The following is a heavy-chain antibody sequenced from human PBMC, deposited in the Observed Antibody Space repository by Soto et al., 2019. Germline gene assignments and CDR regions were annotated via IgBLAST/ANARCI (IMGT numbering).Heavy chain of an antibody. CDR2: IYYSGST. V-gene: IGHV4-59*08. Sequence: QVQLQESGPGLVKPSETLSLTCTVCGGSISSYYWSWIRQPPGKGLEWIGYIYYSGSTNYNPSLKSRVTISVDTSKNQFSLKLSSVTAADTAVYYCARQRMTTVTGPGGSVFDPWGQGTLVTVSS. D-gene: IGHD4-17*01. CDR3: ARQRMTTVTGPGGSVFDP. J-gene: IGHJ5*02. CDR1: GGSISSYY.